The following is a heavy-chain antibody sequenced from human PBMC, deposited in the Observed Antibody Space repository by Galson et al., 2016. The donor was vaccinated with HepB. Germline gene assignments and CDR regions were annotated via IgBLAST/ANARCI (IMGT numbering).Heavy chain of an antibody. V-gene: IGHV3-23*01. Sequence: SLRLSCAASGFTFNTYAMPWVRQAPGKGLECVAPISGNGIGTDYAGSVKGRFTISRDHSKNTVYLQMNSLRAEDTAVYYCARGTLGQCSGSICYTFDCWGQGTLVTVSS. J-gene: IGHJ4*02. D-gene: IGHD2-15*01. CDR3: ARGTLGQCSGSICYTFDC. CDR1: GFTFNTYA. CDR2: ISGNGIGT.